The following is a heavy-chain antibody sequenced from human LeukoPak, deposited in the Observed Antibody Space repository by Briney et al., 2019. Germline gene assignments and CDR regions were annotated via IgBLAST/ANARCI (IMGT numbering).Heavy chain of an antibody. CDR1: GFTFSSYW. D-gene: IGHD3-22*01. CDR2: IKQDGSEK. CDR3: ARETYYYDSSGYSNFDY. J-gene: IGHJ4*02. Sequence: GGSLRLSCAASGFTFSSYWMSWVRQAPGKGLEWVAHIKQDGSEKYYVDSVKGRFTISRDNAKNSLYLQMNSLRAEDTAVYYCARETYYYDSSGYSNFDYWGQGTLVTVSS. V-gene: IGHV3-7*01.